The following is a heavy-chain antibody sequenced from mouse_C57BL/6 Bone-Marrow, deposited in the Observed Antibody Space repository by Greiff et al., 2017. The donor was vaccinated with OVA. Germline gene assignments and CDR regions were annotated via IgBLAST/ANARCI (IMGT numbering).Heavy chain of an antibody. V-gene: IGHV5-4*03. CDR2: ISDGGSYT. Sequence: EVKLMESGGGLVKPGGSLKLSCAASGFTFSSYAMSWVRQTPEKRLEWVATISDGGSYTYYPDNVKGRFTISRDNAKNNLYLQMSHLKSEDTAMYYCASLNWDRVAWFAYWAKGLWSLSLQ. CDR1: GFTFSSYA. CDR3: ASLNWDRVAWFAY. D-gene: IGHD4-1*01. J-gene: IGHJ3*01.